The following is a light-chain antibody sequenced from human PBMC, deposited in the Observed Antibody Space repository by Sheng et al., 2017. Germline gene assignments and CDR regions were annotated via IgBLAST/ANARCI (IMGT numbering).Light chain of an antibody. CDR2: KAS. V-gene: IGKV1-5*03. CDR1: QYISVW. J-gene: IGKJ1*01. CDR3: QQYNTYPWT. Sequence: DIQMTQSASTLSASVGDRVTITCRASQYISVWLAWYQQKPGKAPNLLVYKASNLDSGVPSRFSGSGSGTEFTLTISSLQPDDFATYYCQQYNTYPWTFGQGTKVEI.